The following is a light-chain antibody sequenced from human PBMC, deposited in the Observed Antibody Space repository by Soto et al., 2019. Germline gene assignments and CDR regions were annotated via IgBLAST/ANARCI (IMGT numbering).Light chain of an antibody. J-gene: IGKJ4*01. CDR2: WAS. CDR1: QSVLYSSNNKNY. CDR3: RQYYSTPLT. V-gene: IGKV4-1*01. Sequence: DIVMTQSPDSLAVSLGERATINCKSSQSVLYSSNNKNYLAWYQQKPGQPPKLLIYWASTRESGVPDRFSGSGSGTDFTLPISSLQAEDVAVYYCRQYYSTPLTFGGGTKVEIK.